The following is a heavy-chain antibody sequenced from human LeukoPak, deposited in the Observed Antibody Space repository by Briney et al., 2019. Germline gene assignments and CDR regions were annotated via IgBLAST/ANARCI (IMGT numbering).Heavy chain of an antibody. CDR1: GGSISSYY. D-gene: IGHD5-24*01. Sequence: SETLSLTCTVSGGSISSYYWSWIRQPPGKGLEWIGYIYYSGSTNYNPSLKSRVTISVDTSKNQFSLRLTSVTAAGTAVYYCARWDGYNSQFDYWGQGTLVTVSS. J-gene: IGHJ4*02. V-gene: IGHV4-59*01. CDR2: IYYSGST. CDR3: ARWDGYNSQFDY.